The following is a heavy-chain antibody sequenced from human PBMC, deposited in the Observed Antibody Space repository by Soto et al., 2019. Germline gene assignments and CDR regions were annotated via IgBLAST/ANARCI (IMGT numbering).Heavy chain of an antibody. J-gene: IGHJ6*02. CDR2: IYSNDNT. Sequence: QLQLQESGPGLVKPSETLSLTCTVSGGSVSSNSYSWGWVRQSPGKGLEWIGTIYSNDNTHYNPCLLSRATISVDTSKTEFSLRMNSVTAADTAVYYCATLNGYCVSTKCHGYSGMDVWGQGTTVTVSS. V-gene: IGHV4-39*01. CDR1: GGSVSSNSYS. D-gene: IGHD2-2*03. CDR3: ATLNGYCVSTKCHGYSGMDV.